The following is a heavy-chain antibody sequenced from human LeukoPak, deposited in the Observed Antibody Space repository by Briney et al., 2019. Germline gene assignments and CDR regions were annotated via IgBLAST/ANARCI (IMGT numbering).Heavy chain of an antibody. J-gene: IGHJ5*02. V-gene: IGHV3-66*01. CDR1: GFTVSSNY. D-gene: IGHD6-13*01. CDR3: ARDIAAAAPSLDP. CDR2: IYSGGST. Sequence: GALRLSCAASGFTVSSNYMSWVRQAPGKGVEWGSVIYSGGSTYYADSVQGRFTISRDNSKNTLYLQMNSLRAEDTAVYYCARDIAAAAPSLDPWGQGTLVTVSS.